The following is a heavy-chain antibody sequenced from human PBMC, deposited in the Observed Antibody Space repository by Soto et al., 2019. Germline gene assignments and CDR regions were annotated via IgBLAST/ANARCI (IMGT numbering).Heavy chain of an antibody. CDR2: IYYSGST. J-gene: IGHJ6*03. Sequence: SETLSLTCTVSGGSISSYYWSWIRQPPGKGLEWIGYIYYSGSTNYNPSLRSRVTISVDTSKNQFSLKLSSVTAADTAVYYCARLRGDIVVVVAATRYHYYYMDVWGKGTTVTVSS. CDR1: GGSISSYY. D-gene: IGHD2-15*01. CDR3: ARLRGDIVVVVAATRYHYYYMDV. V-gene: IGHV4-59*08.